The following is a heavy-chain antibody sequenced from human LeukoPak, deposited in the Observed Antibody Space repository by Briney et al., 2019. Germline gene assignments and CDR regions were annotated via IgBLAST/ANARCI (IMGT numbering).Heavy chain of an antibody. V-gene: IGHV4-59*01. Sequence: PSETLSLTCTVSGGSISSYYWSWIRQPPGKGLEWIGYIYYSGSTNYNPSLKSRVTISVDTSKNQFSLKLSSVTAADTAVYYCARDGYNEGRYFDYWGQGTLVTVSS. CDR3: ARDGYNEGRYFDY. CDR1: GGSISSYY. CDR2: IYYSGST. D-gene: IGHD5-24*01. J-gene: IGHJ4*02.